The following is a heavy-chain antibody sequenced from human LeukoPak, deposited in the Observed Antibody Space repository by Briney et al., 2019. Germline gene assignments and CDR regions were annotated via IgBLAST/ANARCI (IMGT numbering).Heavy chain of an antibody. J-gene: IGHJ1*01. CDR1: GYTFTTYY. Sequence: ASVKVSCKASGYTFTTYYMYWVRQAPGQGREWMGIINPRGGSTSYAQKFQGRVSMTRDTSTSTVYMELSSLRSEDTAVYYCARGAMPVVLPAAIPHEYFHHWGQGTLVTVSS. CDR2: INPRGGST. D-gene: IGHD2-2*02. CDR3: ARGAMPVVLPAAIPHEYFHH. V-gene: IGHV1-46*03.